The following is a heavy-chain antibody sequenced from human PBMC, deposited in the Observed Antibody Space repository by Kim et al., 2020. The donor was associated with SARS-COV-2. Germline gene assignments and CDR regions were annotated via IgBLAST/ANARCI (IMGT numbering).Heavy chain of an antibody. Sequence: GGSLRLSCAASGFTFSNYDMSWVRQAPGRGLEGFPPIIGMAGSTYSADSGRGRLTTPRDNPKKPLFLKLTTLEPEDTAMNSCAKDMGYSSGWFDSWCRG. V-gene: IGHV3-23*01. J-gene: IGHJ4*02. CDR3: AKDMGYSSGWFDS. D-gene: IGHD6-19*01. CDR1: GFTFSNYD. CDR2: IIGMAGST.